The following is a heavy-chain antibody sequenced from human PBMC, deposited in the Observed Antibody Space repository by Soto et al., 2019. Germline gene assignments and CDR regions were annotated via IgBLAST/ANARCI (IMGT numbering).Heavy chain of an antibody. CDR2: INHSGST. CDR3: AREILTYQDAFDI. D-gene: IGHD3-9*01. V-gene: IGHV4-34*01. J-gene: IGHJ3*02. CDR1: GGSFSGYY. Sequence: PSETLSLTCAVYGGSFSGYYWSWIRQPPGKGLEWIGEINHSGSTNYNPSLKSRVTISVDTSKNQFSLQLSSVTAADTAVYYCAREILTYQDAFDIWGQGTMVTVSS.